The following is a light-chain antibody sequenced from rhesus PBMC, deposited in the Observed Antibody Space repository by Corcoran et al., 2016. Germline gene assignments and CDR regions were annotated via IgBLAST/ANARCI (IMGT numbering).Light chain of an antibody. V-gene: IGKV1-38*01. CDR3: QQRNSDPLT. CDR2: DAS. Sequence: DIQLTQSPSSLSASVGDRVTITCRASQGISSYLAWYQQKPGKAPKLLIYDASNLQSGVPSRFSGSGSGKEFTLTISSVQPADFAVFYCQQRNSDPLTFGGGTKVELK. J-gene: IGKJ4*01. CDR1: QGISSY.